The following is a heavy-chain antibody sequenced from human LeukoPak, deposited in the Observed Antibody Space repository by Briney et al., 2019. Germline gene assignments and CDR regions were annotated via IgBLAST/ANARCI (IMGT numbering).Heavy chain of an antibody. CDR2: IYHSGST. D-gene: IGHD5-18*01. J-gene: IGHJ4*02. Sequence: PGGSLRLSCTASGFTFGDYALSWFRQPPGKGLEWIGEIYHSGSTNYNPSLRSRVTISVDRSKNQFALKLTSVTAADTAVYYCARGQGSYGDYWGQGTLVIVSS. V-gene: IGHV4-34*01. CDR3: ARGQGSYGDY. CDR1: GFTFGDYA.